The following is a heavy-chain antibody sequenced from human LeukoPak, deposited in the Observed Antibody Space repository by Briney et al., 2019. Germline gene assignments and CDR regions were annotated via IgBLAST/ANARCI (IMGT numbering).Heavy chain of an antibody. Sequence: GGSLRLSCAASGFTFSSYGMHWVRQAPGKGLEWVAVISYDGSNKYYADSVKGRFTISRDNSKNTLYLQMNSLRAEDTAVYYCAKEGRTAMVYFDYWGQGTLVTVSS. V-gene: IGHV3-30*18. CDR2: ISYDGSNK. J-gene: IGHJ4*02. CDR1: GFTFSSYG. D-gene: IGHD5-18*01. CDR3: AKEGRTAMVYFDY.